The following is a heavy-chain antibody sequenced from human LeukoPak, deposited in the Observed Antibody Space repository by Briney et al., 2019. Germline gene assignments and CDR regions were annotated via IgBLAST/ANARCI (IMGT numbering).Heavy chain of an antibody. D-gene: IGHD5-12*01. CDR2: INGDGSST. Sequence: GGSLRLSCAASGFTFSSYWMHWVRQAPGKGLVWVSRINGDGSSTNYADSVRGRFTISRDDAKNTLYLQMNSLRAEDTAVFYCARDPCSGYDRSLDVWGEGTTVGVSS. CDR3: ARDPCSGYDRSLDV. V-gene: IGHV3-74*01. J-gene: IGHJ6*01. CDR1: GFTFSSYW.